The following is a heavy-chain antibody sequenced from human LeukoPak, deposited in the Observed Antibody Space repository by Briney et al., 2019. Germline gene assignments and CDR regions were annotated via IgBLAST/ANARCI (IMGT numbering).Heavy chain of an antibody. J-gene: IGHJ4*02. CDR3: AGGGNSDSPEFDY. Sequence: SETLSLTCTVSGGSIISGTHFWGYIRQPPGEGLEWIASIYYTGDTYYNPSLKSRVTISIDTSKNQFSLTLVPVTAADTAVYYCAGGGNSDSPEFDYWGQGTLVSVSS. D-gene: IGHD4-23*01. CDR2: IYYTGDT. CDR1: GGSIISGTHF. V-gene: IGHV4-39*07.